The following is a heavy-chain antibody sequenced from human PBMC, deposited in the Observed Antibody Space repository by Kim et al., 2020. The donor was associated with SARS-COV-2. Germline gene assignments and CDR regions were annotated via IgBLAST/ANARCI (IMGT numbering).Heavy chain of an antibody. J-gene: IGHJ4*02. CDR3: ARNSDSLTGYSPTPSDY. D-gene: IGHD3-9*01. CDR2: ISSSSSYT. Sequence: GGALRLSCAASGFTFSDYYMSWIRQAPGKGLEWVSYISSSSSYTNYADSVKGRFTISRDNAKNSLYLQMNSLRAEDSAVYYCARNSDSLTGYSPTPSDYWGQGTLVTVSS. V-gene: IGHV3-11*03. CDR1: GFTFSDYY.